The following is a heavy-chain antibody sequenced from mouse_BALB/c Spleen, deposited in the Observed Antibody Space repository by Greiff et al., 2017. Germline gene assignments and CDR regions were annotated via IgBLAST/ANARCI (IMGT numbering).Heavy chain of an antibody. Sequence: QVQLQQPGAELVKPGTSVKLSCKASGYNFTSYWINWVKLRPGQGLEWIGDIYPGSGSTNYNEKFKSKATLTVDTSSSTAYMQLSSLASEDSALYYCARETARAGVYAMDYWGQGTSVTVSS. CDR3: ARETARAGVYAMDY. V-gene: IGHV1-55*01. CDR2: IYPGSGST. J-gene: IGHJ4*01. CDR1: GYNFTSYW. D-gene: IGHD3-2*01.